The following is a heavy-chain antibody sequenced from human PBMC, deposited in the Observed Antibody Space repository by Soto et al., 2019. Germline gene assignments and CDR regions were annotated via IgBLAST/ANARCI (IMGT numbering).Heavy chain of an antibody. CDR3: ARVRDGANPNWYVDL. CDR1: GYTFTGYY. V-gene: IGHV1-2*04. Sequence: ASVKVSCKASGYTFTGYYMHWVRQAPGQGLEWMGWINPNSGGTNYAQKFQGWVTMTRDTSISTAYMELSRLRSDDTAVYYCARVRDGANPNWYVDLWGRGTLVTVSS. CDR2: INPNSGGT. J-gene: IGHJ2*01. D-gene: IGHD3-16*01.